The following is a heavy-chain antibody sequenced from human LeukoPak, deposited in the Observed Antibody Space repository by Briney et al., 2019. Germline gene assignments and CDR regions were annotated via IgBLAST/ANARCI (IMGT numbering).Heavy chain of an antibody. Sequence: SETLSLTCSVSGSSIGRHYWTWIRQPPGKGLEWIGYTHFSGSSNYNPSLKSRATTSLDRAKNQISLTLTSVTAADTAVYFWARAKAAGSYDFWGQGTLVTVSS. CDR3: ARAKAAGSYDF. CDR2: THFSGSS. CDR1: GSSIGRHY. V-gene: IGHV4-59*11. J-gene: IGHJ4*02. D-gene: IGHD6-13*01.